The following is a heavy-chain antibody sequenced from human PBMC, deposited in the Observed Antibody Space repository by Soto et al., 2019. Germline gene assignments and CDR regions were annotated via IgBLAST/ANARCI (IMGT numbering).Heavy chain of an antibody. V-gene: IGHV4-31*03. CDR2: IYYSGST. CDR1: GGSISSGGYY. D-gene: IGHD1-26*01. J-gene: IGHJ4*02. Sequence: PSETLSLTCTVSGGSISSGGYYWSWIRQHPGKGPEWIGYIYYSGSTYYNPSLKSRVTISVDTSKNQFSRKLSSVTAADTAVYYCARGSVFDYWGQGTLVTVSS. CDR3: ARGSVFDY.